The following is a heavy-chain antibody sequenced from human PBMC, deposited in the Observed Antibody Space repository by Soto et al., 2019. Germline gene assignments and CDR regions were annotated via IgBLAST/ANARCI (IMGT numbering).Heavy chain of an antibody. V-gene: IGHV3-7*03. D-gene: IGHD2-15*01. CDR3: ARDLSGSSYIYYYYGMDV. CDR2: IKQDGSEK. CDR1: GFTFSSYW. Sequence: GGSLRLSCAASGFTFSSYWMSWVRQAPGKGLEWVANIKQDGSEKYYVDSVKGRFTISRDNAKNSLYLQMNSLRAEDTAVYYCARDLSGSSYIYYYYGMDVWGQGTTVTVSS. J-gene: IGHJ6*02.